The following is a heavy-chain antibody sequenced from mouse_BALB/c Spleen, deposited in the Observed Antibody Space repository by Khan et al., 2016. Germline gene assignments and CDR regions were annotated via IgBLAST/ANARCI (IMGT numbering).Heavy chain of an antibody. V-gene: IGHV3-2*02. J-gene: IGHJ1*01. CDR2: ISYSGST. D-gene: IGHD2-14*01. CDR1: GYSITSDYA. CDR3: ARYDWYFDV. Sequence: EVQLQESGPGLVKPSQSLSLTCTVTGYSITSDYAWNWIRQFPGNKLEWMGYISYSGSTSYNPSLKSRISITRDTSKNQFFLQLNSVTTEDTATYYYARYDWYFDVWGAGTTVTVSS.